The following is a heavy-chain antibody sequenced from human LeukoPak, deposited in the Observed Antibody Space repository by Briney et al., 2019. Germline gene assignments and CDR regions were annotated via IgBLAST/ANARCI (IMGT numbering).Heavy chain of an antibody. CDR1: GYTFNSFG. Sequence: ASVKVPCRASGYTFNSFGISWVRQAPGQGLEWMGWISAYNGNTHHPEKYQGRLTMTTDTPTSTAYMELRSLRSDDTAIYYCARDTVMMVGSYYYGKDVWGQGTTVTVSS. D-gene: IGHD2-15*01. J-gene: IGHJ6*02. CDR2: ISAYNGNT. CDR3: ARDTVMMVGSYYYGKDV. V-gene: IGHV1-18*01.